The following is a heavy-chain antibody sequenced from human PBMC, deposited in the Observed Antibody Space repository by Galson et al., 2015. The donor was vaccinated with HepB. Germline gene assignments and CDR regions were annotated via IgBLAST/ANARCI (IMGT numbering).Heavy chain of an antibody. Sequence: SLRLSCAASGFTFSSYGMHWVRQAPGKGLEWVAVISYDGSNKYYADSVKGRFTISRDNSKNTLYLQMNSLRAKDTAVYYCAKDSSSSGGGEHYYYYMDVWGKGTTVTVSS. CDR1: GFTFSSYG. J-gene: IGHJ6*03. V-gene: IGHV3-30*18. CDR2: ISYDGSNK. CDR3: AKDSSSSGGGEHYYYYMDV. D-gene: IGHD6-6*01.